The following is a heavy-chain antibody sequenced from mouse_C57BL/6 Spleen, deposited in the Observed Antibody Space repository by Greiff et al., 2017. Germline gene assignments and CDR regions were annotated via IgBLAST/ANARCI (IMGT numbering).Heavy chain of an antibody. Sequence: EVKLMESGPGLVKPSQSLSLTCSVTGYSITSGYYWNWIRQFPGNKLEWMGYISYDGSNNYNPSLKNRISITRDTSKNQFFLKLNSVTTEDTATYYCARDPFTTVVATDYWGQGTTLTVSS. D-gene: IGHD1-1*01. V-gene: IGHV3-6*01. CDR3: ARDPFTTVVATDY. CDR1: GYSITSGYY. J-gene: IGHJ2*01. CDR2: ISYDGSN.